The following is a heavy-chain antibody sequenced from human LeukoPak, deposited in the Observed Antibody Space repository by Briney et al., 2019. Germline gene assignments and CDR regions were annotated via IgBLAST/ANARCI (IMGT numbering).Heavy chain of an antibody. D-gene: IGHD5-18*01. CDR3: ARDARGDSYGSGWFDP. Sequence: SETLSLTCAVSGGSISSYYWSWIRQPPGKGLEWIGFIYSSGSTNYNPSLKSRVTVSVDTSKNQFSLKLSSVTAADTAVYYCARDARGDSYGSGWFDPWGQGTLVTVSS. CDR2: IYSSGST. CDR1: GGSISSYY. V-gene: IGHV4-59*01. J-gene: IGHJ5*02.